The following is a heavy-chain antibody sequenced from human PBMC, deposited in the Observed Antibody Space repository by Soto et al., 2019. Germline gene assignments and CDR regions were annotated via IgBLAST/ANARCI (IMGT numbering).Heavy chain of an antibody. CDR3: AKSRGGEMDTLDY. J-gene: IGHJ4*02. CDR2: ISYDGSNK. D-gene: IGHD5-18*01. V-gene: IGHV3-30*18. CDR1: GFTFSSYG. Sequence: QVQLVESGGGVVQPGRSLRLSCAASGFTFSSYGMHWVRQAPGKGLEWVAVISYDGSNKYYADSVKGRFTISRDNSKNTLYLQMNSLRAEDTAVYYCAKSRGGEMDTLDYWGQGTLVTVSS.